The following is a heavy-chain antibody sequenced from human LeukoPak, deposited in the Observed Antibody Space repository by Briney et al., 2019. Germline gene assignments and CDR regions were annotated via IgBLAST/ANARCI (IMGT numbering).Heavy chain of an antibody. J-gene: IGHJ5*02. CDR3: ASTVFGVTYNWFDP. Sequence: NPSETLSLTCTVSGVSISSGSYFWSWVRQPAGRALEWIGRFHTSGGTNYNPSLESRVTISVDTSKNQFSLKLTSVTAADTAVYYCASTVFGVTYNWFDPWGQGTLVTVSS. CDR1: GVSISSGSYF. D-gene: IGHD3-3*01. CDR2: FHTSGGT. V-gene: IGHV4-61*02.